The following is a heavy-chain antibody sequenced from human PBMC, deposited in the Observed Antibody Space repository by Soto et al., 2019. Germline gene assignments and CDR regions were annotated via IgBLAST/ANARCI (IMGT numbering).Heavy chain of an antibody. V-gene: IGHV1-69*14. J-gene: IGHJ4*02. CDR1: GATFSSYA. CDR2: IVPTVDTS. D-gene: IGHD5-12*01. CDR3: VRVVAIPGYPDN. Sequence: QVQLVQSGAEVRQPASSVKVSCKTSGATFSSYAITWVRQAPGQGLEWMGGIVPTVDTSTYAQKFQGRVTVPADKFTNTVYMGLSSLRSDDTAVYYCVRVVAIPGYPDNWGQGTLVTVSS.